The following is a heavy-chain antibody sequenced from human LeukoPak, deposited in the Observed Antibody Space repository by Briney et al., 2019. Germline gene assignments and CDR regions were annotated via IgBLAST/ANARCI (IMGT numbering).Heavy chain of an antibody. V-gene: IGHV3-30*02. D-gene: IGHD2-2*01. CDR1: GFTFSSYG. CDR3: ARDSTSFGYYFDY. CDR2: IRYDGSNK. Sequence: GGSLRLSCAASGFTFSSYGMHWVRQAPGKGLEWVAFIRYDGSNKYYADSVKGRFTISRDNSKNTLYLQMNSLRAEDTAVYYCARDSTSFGYYFDYWGQGTLVTVSS. J-gene: IGHJ4*02.